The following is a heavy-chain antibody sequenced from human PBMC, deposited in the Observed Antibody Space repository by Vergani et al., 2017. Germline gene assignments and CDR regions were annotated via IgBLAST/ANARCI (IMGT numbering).Heavy chain of an antibody. Sequence: QVQLVESGGGVGQRGGSLRLSCATSGFTLSNYDMQWIRQGPGKGLEFVAFIQFDGSNQYYAYSVKGRFTLSRYFSKNTLYLQMNSLRTDDTATYYCAKHFRGWGIDYWGQGTQVIVSS. D-gene: IGHD3-16*01. CDR1: GFTLSNYD. CDR2: IQFDGSNQ. V-gene: IGHV3-30*02. J-gene: IGHJ4*02. CDR3: AKHFRGWGIDY.